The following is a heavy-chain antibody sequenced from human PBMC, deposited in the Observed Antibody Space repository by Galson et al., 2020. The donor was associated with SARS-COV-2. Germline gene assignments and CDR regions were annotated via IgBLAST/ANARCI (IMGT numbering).Heavy chain of an antibody. CDR3: AKAYRSWSYDNADDGFHI. J-gene: IGHJ3*02. CDR2: ISSSSDYI. CDR1: GFTFSSYG. D-gene: IGHD1-26*01. V-gene: IGHV3-21*01. Sequence: GESLKISCAASGFTFSSYGMNWVRQAPGKGLEWVSFISSSSDYINYADSVKGRFTISRDNAKNSLYLQMTSLRAEDTAVYYCAKAYRSWSYDNADDGFHIWGQGTMVTVSS.